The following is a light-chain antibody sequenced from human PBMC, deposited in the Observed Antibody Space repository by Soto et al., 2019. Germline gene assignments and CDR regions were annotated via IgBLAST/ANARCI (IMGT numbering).Light chain of an antibody. Sequence: EIVMTQSPATLSVSPGERATLSCRASQSVSIDLAWYQQTPGQAPSLLIYGASTRAAGIPVGFSGSASGTELTLTVTSLQYEAFTVNCCQQSNEWLLTFGQGTKVDSK. CDR3: QQSNEWLLT. CDR2: GAS. J-gene: IGKJ1*01. V-gene: IGKV3-15*01. CDR1: QSVSID.